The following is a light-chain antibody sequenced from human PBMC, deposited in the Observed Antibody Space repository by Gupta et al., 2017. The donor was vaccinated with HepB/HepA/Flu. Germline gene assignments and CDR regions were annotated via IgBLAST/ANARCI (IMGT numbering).Light chain of an antibody. CDR3: QQYTNWPMT. V-gene: IGKV3-15*01. CDR1: QSISSN. J-gene: IGKJ4*01. Sequence: EIVMTQSPATLSVSPGERATLSCRASQSISSNLAWYQQKPGQAPRLLIHGSFTRATGIPARFSGSGSGTEFTLTISSLQSEDFAVYFCQQYTNWPMTFGGGTKVEIK. CDR2: GSF.